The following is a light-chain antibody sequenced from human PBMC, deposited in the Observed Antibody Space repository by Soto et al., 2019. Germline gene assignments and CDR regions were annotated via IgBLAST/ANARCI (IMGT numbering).Light chain of an antibody. J-gene: IGLJ1*01. CDR2: EVH. CDR1: SSDVGGYNY. CDR3: SSYISSSTPYV. Sequence: QSALTQPPSASGSLGQSVTFSCTGTSSDVGGYNYVSWYQQHPGKAPKLIIYEVHKRPSGVPDRFSGSKSGNTASLTVSGLQAEDEADYHCSSYISSSTPYVFGTGTKVTVL. V-gene: IGLV2-8*01.